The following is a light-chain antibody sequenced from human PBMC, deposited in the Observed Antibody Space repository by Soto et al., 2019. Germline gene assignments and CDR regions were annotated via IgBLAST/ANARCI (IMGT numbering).Light chain of an antibody. CDR1: QSVSSGH. J-gene: IGKJ1*01. CDR2: GAS. CDR3: QQYAHSLWT. Sequence: DIVLTQSPGTLSLSPGERASLSCRASQSVSSGHLAWYQQKPGQAPRLLIYGASSRATGIPDRFSGSGSGTDFTLTISRLEPEDYAVYYCQQYAHSLWTFGQGTKVEIK. V-gene: IGKV3-20*01.